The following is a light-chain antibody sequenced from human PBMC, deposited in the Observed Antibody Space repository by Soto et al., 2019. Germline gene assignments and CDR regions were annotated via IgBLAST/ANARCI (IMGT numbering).Light chain of an antibody. Sequence: DIQMTQSPSTLSASVGDRVTITCRASQSISIWLAWYQQKPGRAPKLLIYDASSLESGVPSRFRGSGSGTEFTLTISSLQPDEFATYYCQQYDTNFGQGTKLEIK. CDR3: QQYDTN. CDR2: DAS. V-gene: IGKV1-5*01. J-gene: IGKJ2*01. CDR1: QSISIW.